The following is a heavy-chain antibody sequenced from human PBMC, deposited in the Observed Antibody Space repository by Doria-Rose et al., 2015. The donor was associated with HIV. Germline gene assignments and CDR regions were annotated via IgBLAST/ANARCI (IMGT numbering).Heavy chain of an antibody. CDR2: IFSDDER. Sequence: QESGPVLVKPTETLTLTCTVSGVSLSSPGMGVSWIRQPPGKALEWLSNIFSDDERSYTTSLKSRLTISRGTSKSQVVLTMTDMDPVGTATYYCARIKSSRWYHKYYFDFWGQGTLVIVSA. D-gene: IGHD6-13*01. CDR1: GVSLSSPGMG. CDR3: ARIKSSRWYHKYYFDF. V-gene: IGHV2-26*01. J-gene: IGHJ4*02.